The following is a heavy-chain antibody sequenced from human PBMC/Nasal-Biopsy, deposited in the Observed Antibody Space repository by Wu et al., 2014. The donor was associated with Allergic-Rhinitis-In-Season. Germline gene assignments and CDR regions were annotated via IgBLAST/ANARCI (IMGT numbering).Heavy chain of an antibody. V-gene: IGHV3-13*01. J-gene: IGHJ6*02. CDR1: GFTFNNYG. D-gene: IGHD2-2*01. CDR2: IGTVGDT. CDR3: VKDTTDVVVVPPASVSHYYYGMNV. Sequence: LRLSCAASGFTFNNYGMHWVRQVTGKGLEWVSAIGTVGDTDYVDSVKGRFTTSRDNAKNSLYLQMDSLRPEDTALYYCVKDTTDVVVVPPASVSHYYYGMNVWGQGTTVTVSS.